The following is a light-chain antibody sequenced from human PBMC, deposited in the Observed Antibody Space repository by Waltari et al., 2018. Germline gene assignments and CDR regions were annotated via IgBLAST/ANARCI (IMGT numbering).Light chain of an antibody. V-gene: IGLV2-14*03. CDR3: SSYTSSSTLEV. Sequence: QSALTQPASVSGSPGPPITISCTGTRSDVGGYNYVSWYQQHPGKAPKLIIYDVSNRPSGVSNRFSGSKSGNTASLTISGLQAEDEADYYCSSYTSSSTLEVFGGGTKLTVL. CDR2: DVS. J-gene: IGLJ2*01. CDR1: RSDVGGYNY.